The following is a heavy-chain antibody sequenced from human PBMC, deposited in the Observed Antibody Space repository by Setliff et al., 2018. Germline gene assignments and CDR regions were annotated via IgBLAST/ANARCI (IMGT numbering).Heavy chain of an antibody. CDR2: IKSKADGGTA. CDR3: ATRLGDF. CDR1: GFPLYDYA. J-gene: IGHJ4*02. V-gene: IGHV3-15*01. Sequence: GGSLRLSCAAAGFPLYDYAMHWVRQAPGKGLEWVGRIKSKADGGTADFAAPVKGRFTISRDDSKNTMSLQMNSLKTEDTAVYFCATRLGDFWGQGTLVTVSS.